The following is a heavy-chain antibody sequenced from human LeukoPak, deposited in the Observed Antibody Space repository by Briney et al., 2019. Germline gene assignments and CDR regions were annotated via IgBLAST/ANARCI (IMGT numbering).Heavy chain of an antibody. CDR2: ISAYNGNT. Sequence: GASVKVSCKASGGTFSSYAISWVRQAPGQGLEWMGWISAYNGNTNYAQKLQGRVTMTTDTSTSTAYMELRSLRSDDTAVYYCARVGLQQDPFDYWGQGTLVTVSS. V-gene: IGHV1-18*01. D-gene: IGHD6-13*01. CDR1: GGTFSSYA. CDR3: ARVGLQQDPFDY. J-gene: IGHJ4*02.